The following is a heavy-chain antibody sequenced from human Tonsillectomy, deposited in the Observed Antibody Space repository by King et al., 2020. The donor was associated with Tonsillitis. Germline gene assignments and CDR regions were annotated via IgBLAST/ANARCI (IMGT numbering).Heavy chain of an antibody. CDR1: GFTFDEYA. V-gene: IGHV3-9*01. D-gene: IGHD3-22*01. J-gene: IGHJ3*01. CDR3: AKERVSPNYYDRVAFDL. Sequence: VQLVESGGGLVQPGRSLRLSCAASGFTFDEYAMHWVRQAPGKGLEWVSGITWNSANIGYADSVKGRFTISRDNAKNSLYLQMNSLRAEDTALYYCAKERVSPNYYDRVAFDLWGQGTTVTVPS. CDR2: ITWNSANI.